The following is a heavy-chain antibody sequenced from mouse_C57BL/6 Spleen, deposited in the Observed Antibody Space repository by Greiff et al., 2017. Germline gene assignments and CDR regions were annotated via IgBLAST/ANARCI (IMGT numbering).Heavy chain of an antibody. V-gene: IGHV1-18*01. J-gene: IGHJ3*01. Sequence: EVQLQQSGPELVKPGASVKIPCTASGYTFTDYNMDWVKQSHGKSLEWIGDINTNNGGTIYNQKVKGKATLTVDKSASTAYMELSSMTSEDTAVYYGARGGSSYDWLAYWGQGTLVTVSA. CDR2: INTNNGGT. CDR3: ARGGSSYDWLAY. D-gene: IGHD1-1*01. CDR1: GYTFTDYN.